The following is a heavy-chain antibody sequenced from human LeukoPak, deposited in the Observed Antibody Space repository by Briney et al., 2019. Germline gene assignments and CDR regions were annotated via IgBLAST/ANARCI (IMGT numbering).Heavy chain of an antibody. Sequence: GGSLRLSCAASGFTFSSYGMHWVRQAPGKGLEWVAVIWYGGSNKYYADSVKGRFTISRDNSKNTLYLQMNSLRAEDTAVYYCAKGAIVGATSRYYYYMDVWGKGPRSPPP. CDR2: IWYGGSNK. J-gene: IGHJ6*03. D-gene: IGHD1-26*01. CDR1: GFTFSSYG. V-gene: IGHV3-30*02. CDR3: AKGAIVGATSRYYYYMDV.